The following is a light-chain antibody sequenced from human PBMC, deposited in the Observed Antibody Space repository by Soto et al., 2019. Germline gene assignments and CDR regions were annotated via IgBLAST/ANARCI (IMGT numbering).Light chain of an antibody. Sequence: DIQMTQSPSSLSASVGDRVTITCQASQDITNYLNWYQQKPGKAPKLLIYDASDLETGVPSRFSGSGSGTDFTFNISRLQPEDFATYYCQQYANLVTFGGGTKVDIX. CDR2: DAS. V-gene: IGKV1-33*01. J-gene: IGKJ4*01. CDR1: QDITNY. CDR3: QQYANLVT.